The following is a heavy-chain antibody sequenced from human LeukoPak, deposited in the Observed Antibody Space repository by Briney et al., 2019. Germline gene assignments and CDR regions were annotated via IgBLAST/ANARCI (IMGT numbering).Heavy chain of an antibody. CDR2: ISSTSSYT. CDR1: GFTFSDYY. Sequence: PGGSLRLSCAASGFTFSDYYMSWIRQAPGKGLEWVSYISSTSSYTNYADSVKGRFTISRDNAKNSLYLQMNSLRAEDTALYYCAKGRYTAMAGFDYWGQGTLVTVSS. D-gene: IGHD5-18*01. V-gene: IGHV3-11*05. J-gene: IGHJ4*02. CDR3: AKGRYTAMAGFDY.